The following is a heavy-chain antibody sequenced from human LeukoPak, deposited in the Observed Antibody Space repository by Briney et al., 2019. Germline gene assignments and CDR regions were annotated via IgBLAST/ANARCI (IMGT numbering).Heavy chain of an antibody. D-gene: IGHD3-10*01. CDR1: GFTFDDYA. CDR3: AKGKTIRGGVITY. J-gene: IGHJ4*02. CDR2: ISWNSGSI. Sequence: GGSLRLSCAASGFTFDDYAMHWVRQAPGKGLEWVSGISWNSGSIGYADSVKGRFTISRDNAKNSLYLQMSSLRAEDTALYYCAKGKTIRGGVITYWGQGTLVTVSS. V-gene: IGHV3-9*01.